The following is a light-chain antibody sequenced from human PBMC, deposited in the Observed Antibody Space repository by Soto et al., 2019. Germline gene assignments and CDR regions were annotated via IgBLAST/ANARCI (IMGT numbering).Light chain of an antibody. J-gene: IGLJ2*01. V-gene: IGLV1-51*02. Sequence: QSVLTQPPSVSAAPGQKVTISCSGSSSNIGNNYVSWYQQLPGTAPKLLIYENNKRPSGIPDRFSGSKSGTSATLGITGLQTGDEAEDYCGTWDSSLSAGGVFGGGTKLTVL. CDR2: ENN. CDR3: GTWDSSLSAGGV. CDR1: SSNIGNNY.